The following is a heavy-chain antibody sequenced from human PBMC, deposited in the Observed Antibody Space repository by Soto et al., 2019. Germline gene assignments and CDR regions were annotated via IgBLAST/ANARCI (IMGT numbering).Heavy chain of an antibody. Sequence: GASVKVSCKASGGTFSSYAISWVRQAPGQGLEWMGWIIPNNGKTNYAQKIQGRVTITTDKSTSTAYMELRSLRSDDTAVYYCARDLYGDYGDYVYWGQGTLVTVSS. J-gene: IGHJ4*02. CDR3: ARDLYGDYGDYVY. V-gene: IGHV1-18*01. CDR1: GGTFSSYA. D-gene: IGHD4-17*01. CDR2: IIPNNGKT.